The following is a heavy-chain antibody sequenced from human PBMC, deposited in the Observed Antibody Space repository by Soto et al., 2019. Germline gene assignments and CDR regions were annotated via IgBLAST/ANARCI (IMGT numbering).Heavy chain of an antibody. V-gene: IGHV1-69*06. CDR3: ASEAAAGYFDY. CDR1: GGTFSSYA. D-gene: IGHD6-13*01. Sequence: SVKVSCKASGGTFSSYAISWVRQAPGQGLEWMGGIIPIFGTANYAQKFQGRVTIIADKSTSTAYMELSSLRSEDTAVYYCASEAAAGYFDYWGQGTLVTVSS. CDR2: IIPIFGTA. J-gene: IGHJ4*02.